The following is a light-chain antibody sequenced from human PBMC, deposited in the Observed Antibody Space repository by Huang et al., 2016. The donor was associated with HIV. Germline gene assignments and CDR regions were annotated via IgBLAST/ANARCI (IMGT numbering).Light chain of an antibody. CDR3: QQYYSIPVT. V-gene: IGKV1-NL1*01. Sequence: DIQMTQYPSSLSASVGDRVTITCRASQGISNSLVWYQQKPGKAPKLLLYAASRLESGVPSRFSGSGSGTDYTLTISSLQPEDFATYYCQQYYSIPVTFGQGTKVEIK. J-gene: IGKJ1*01. CDR2: AAS. CDR1: QGISNS.